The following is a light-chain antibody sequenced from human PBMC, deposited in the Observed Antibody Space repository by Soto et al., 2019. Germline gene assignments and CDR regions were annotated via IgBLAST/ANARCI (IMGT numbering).Light chain of an antibody. J-gene: IGKJ3*01. CDR1: QDIRNF. V-gene: IGKV1-27*01. Sequence: DIQMTQSPTSLSASVGDRVTITCRASQDIRNFVAWYQQKPGKAPKLLIYAASTLQSGVPSRFSGSGSGTDFTLIINSLQHEDVATYSCQKYSSVPVFGPGTKVEIK. CDR3: QKYSSVPV. CDR2: AAS.